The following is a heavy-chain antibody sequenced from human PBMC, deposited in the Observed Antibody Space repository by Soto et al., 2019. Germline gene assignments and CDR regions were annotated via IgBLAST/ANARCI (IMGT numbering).Heavy chain of an antibody. CDR1: GFIFSDHY. CDR2: SRNKANSYTT. J-gene: IGHJ6*02. Sequence: EVQLVESGGGLVQPGGSLRLSCAASGFIFSDHYMDWVRQPPGKGLEWVGRSRNKANSYTTEYAASVNGRFTISRDDSKNSLYLQMNILNTEDTAVYYCAGRMASIGPGMDVWGQGTTVTVSS. CDR3: AGRMASIGPGMDV. V-gene: IGHV3-72*01. D-gene: IGHD2-8*01.